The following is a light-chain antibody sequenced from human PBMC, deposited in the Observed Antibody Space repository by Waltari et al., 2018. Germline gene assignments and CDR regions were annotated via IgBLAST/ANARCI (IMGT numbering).Light chain of an antibody. J-gene: IGKJ2*01. Sequence: DIQMTQSPSSVSASVGDRVTITCRASQGISTWLAWYQQKPGKAPNLLIYAASTLQSGVPSRFSGSGSGTDFTLTISSLQAEDVAVYYCQQYYSFPPYTFGQGTKLEIK. CDR2: AAS. CDR1: QGISTW. CDR3: QQYYSFPPYT. V-gene: IGKV1-12*01.